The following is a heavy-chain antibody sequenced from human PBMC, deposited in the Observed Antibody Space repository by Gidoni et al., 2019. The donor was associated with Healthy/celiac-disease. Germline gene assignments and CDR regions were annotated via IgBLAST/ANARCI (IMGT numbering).Heavy chain of an antibody. CDR1: GFTFSSYA. CDR2: ISGSGGST. CDR3: AKDRKGYYDFWSGYFDY. J-gene: IGHJ4*02. D-gene: IGHD3-3*01. V-gene: IGHV3-23*01. Sequence: EVQLLESGGGLVQPGGSLRLSCAASGFTFSSYAMSWVRQAPGKGLEWVSAISGSGGSTYYADSVKGRFTISRDNSKNTLYLQMNSLRAEDTAVYYCAKDRKGYYDFWSGYFDYWGQGTLVTVSS.